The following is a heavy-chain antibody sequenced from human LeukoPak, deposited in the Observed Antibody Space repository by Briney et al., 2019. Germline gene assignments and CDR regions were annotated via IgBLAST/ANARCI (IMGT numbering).Heavy chain of an antibody. CDR2: ITPSGGT. Sequence: ASVKVSCKASGYTFTSYAIHWVRQAPGQGLEWMRWITPSGGTNYPQKFQGRVAITWDTSITTAYMDLSRLTSDDTAVYYCARDRYGDGFAHLDYWGQGALVTVYS. CDR3: ARDRYGDGFAHLDY. D-gene: IGHD5-24*01. J-gene: IGHJ4*02. CDR1: GYTFTSYA. V-gene: IGHV1-2*02.